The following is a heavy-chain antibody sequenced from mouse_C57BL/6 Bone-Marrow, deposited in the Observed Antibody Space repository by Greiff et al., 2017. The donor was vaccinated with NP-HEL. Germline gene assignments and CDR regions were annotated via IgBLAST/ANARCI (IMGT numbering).Heavy chain of an antibody. CDR3: ARAHYGSSPGYFDV. CDR2: ISSGSSTI. D-gene: IGHD1-1*01. V-gene: IGHV5-17*01. J-gene: IGHJ1*03. Sequence: EVMLVESGGGLVKPGGSLKLSCAASGFTFSDYGMHWVRQAPEKGLEWVAYISSGSSTIYYADTVKGRFTISRDNAKNTLFLQMTSLRSEDTAMYYCARAHYGSSPGYFDVWGTGTTVTVSS. CDR1: GFTFSDYG.